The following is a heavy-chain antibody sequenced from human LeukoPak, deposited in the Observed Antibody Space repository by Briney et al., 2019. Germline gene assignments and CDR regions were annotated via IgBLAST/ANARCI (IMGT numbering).Heavy chain of an antibody. CDR1: GFTFSDHY. Sequence: PGGSLRLSCVASGFTFSDHYMDWVRQAPGKGLEWVSYISSSGSTIYYADSVKGRFTISRDNAKNSLYLQMNSLRAEDTAVYYCARDPSPRLLEWLQNMDVWGKGTTVTVSS. CDR2: ISSSGSTI. D-gene: IGHD3-3*01. V-gene: IGHV3-11*04. CDR3: ARDPSPRLLEWLQNMDV. J-gene: IGHJ6*03.